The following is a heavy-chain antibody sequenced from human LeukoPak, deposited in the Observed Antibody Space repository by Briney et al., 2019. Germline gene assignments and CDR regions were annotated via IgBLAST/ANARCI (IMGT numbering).Heavy chain of an antibody. CDR3: ARYYGSGKAYGMDV. V-gene: IGHV4-59*08. J-gene: IGHJ6*02. D-gene: IGHD3-10*01. CDR2: IYYSGST. CDR1: GGSISSYY. Sequence: SETLSLTCTVSGGSISSYYWSWIRQPPGKGLEWIGYIYYSGSTNYNPSLKSRVTISVDTSKNQFSLKLSSVTAADTAVYYCARYYGSGKAYGMDVWGQGTTVTVSS.